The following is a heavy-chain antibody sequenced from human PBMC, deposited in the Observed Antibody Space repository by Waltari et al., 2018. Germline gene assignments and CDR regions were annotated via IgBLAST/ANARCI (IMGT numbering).Heavy chain of an antibody. CDR2: IAYRGST. CDR3: ARLHNNY. V-gene: IGHV4-39*01. J-gene: IGHJ4*01. CDR1: GDSFSRSSSY. Sequence: QLQLQESGPGLVKPSETLSLTCTVSGDSFSRSSSYWGWIRQPPGKGLEWVGHIAYRGSTYYNPSLKSRLTISVDKSKNQFSLNLTSVTAADTALYYCARLHNNY. D-gene: IGHD2-21*01.